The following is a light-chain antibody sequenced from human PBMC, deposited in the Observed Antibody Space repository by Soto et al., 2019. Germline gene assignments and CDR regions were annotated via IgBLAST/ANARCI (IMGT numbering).Light chain of an antibody. CDR3: QQYGSSGT. CDR2: GAS. V-gene: IGKV3-20*01. CDR1: QSISDT. J-gene: IGKJ1*01. Sequence: EIVMTQSPVTLSVSPGGRATLSCRASQSISDTLAWYQRKPGQAPRLLIHGASTRAPGFPDRFSGSGSGTDFTLTISRLEPEDFAVYYCQQYGSSGTFGQGTKVDI.